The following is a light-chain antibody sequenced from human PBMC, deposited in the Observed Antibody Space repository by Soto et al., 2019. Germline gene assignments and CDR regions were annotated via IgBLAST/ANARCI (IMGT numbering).Light chain of an antibody. V-gene: IGKV1-17*01. CDR1: QGIRDD. Sequence: DIQLTQSPSSLSASVGDRVTITCRASQGIRDDLGWYQQKAGEAPKRLIYAASSLHSGAPSRFSGSGSGTEFTLTISSLQPEDFATYYCLQYRSFPRTFGQGTKVDIK. CDR2: AAS. J-gene: IGKJ1*01. CDR3: LQYRSFPRT.